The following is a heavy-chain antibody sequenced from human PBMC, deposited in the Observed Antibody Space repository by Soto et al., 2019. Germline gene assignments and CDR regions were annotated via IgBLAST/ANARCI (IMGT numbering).Heavy chain of an antibody. J-gene: IGHJ6*02. V-gene: IGHV3-33*01. CDR3: ARDGQQLNAYYYYYYGMDV. CDR1: GFTFSSYG. CDR2: IWYDGSNK. D-gene: IGHD6-13*01. Sequence: GGSLRLSCAASGFTFSSYGMHWVRQAPGKGLEWVAVIWYDGSNKYYADSVKGRFTISRDNSKNTLYLQMNSLRAEDTAVYYCARDGQQLNAYYYYYYGMDVWGQGTTVTVSS.